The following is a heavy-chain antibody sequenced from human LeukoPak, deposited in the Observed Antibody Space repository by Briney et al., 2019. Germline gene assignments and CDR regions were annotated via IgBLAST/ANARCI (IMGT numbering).Heavy chain of an antibody. CDR1: GVTFTSYN. CDR3: ARGGLQSQPVDLLDS. V-gene: IGHV3-21*01. Sequence: GGSLRLSCAVSGVTFTSYNMDWVRQAPGKGLEWLSSISSISNYIYNAESVKGRFTISRDNAKNLLYLQMDSLRAEDMAISHWARGGLQSQPVDLLDSWGQGVLVTVSS. J-gene: IGHJ4*02. D-gene: IGHD2-2*01. CDR2: ISSISNYI.